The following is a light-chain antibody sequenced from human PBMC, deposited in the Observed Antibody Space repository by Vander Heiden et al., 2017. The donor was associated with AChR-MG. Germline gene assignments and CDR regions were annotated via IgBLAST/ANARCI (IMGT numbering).Light chain of an antibody. Sequence: EIVMTQPPPTLSVSPGERATLSCRASQSVSSNLAWYQQKPGQAPRLLIYDASTRATGIPARFSGSGSGTEFTLTISSLQSEDFAVYYCQQYNNWPQAFGPGTKVGI. V-gene: IGKV3-15*01. CDR3: QQYNNWPQA. CDR2: DAS. CDR1: QSVSSN. J-gene: IGKJ3*01.